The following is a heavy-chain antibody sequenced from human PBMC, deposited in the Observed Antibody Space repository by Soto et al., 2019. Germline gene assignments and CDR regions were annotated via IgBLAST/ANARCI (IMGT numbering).Heavy chain of an antibody. D-gene: IGHD6-19*01. J-gene: IGHJ4*02. CDR1: GGSISSYY. V-gene: IGHV4-59*01. Sequence: QVQLQESGPGLVKPSETLSLTCTVSGGSISSYYWSWIRQPPGKGLEWIGYIYYTGSTDYNPSLTSRVTISVDTSKNQFSLKLTSVTAADTAVYYCARERSSGWAAGGLYDYWGQGTLVTVSS. CDR3: ARERSSGWAAGGLYDY. CDR2: IYYTGST.